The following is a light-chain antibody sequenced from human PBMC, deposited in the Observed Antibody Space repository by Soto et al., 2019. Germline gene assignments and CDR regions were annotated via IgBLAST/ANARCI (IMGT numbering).Light chain of an antibody. CDR3: QQRSPWPYT. J-gene: IGKJ2*01. CDR1: QSVRFY. CDR2: ESS. Sequence: EIVLTQSPATLSVSPGERATLSCRASQSVRFYLSWYQQKPGQPPRLLIYESSNRATGIPARFSGSGSGTDFTLTISSLEPGDFAVYYCQQRSPWPYTFGQGTKLEIK. V-gene: IGKV3-11*01.